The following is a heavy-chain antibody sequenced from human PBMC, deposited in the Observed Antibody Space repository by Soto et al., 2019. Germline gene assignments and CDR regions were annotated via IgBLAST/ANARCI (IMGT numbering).Heavy chain of an antibody. V-gene: IGHV4-39*01. CDR1: GGSISTGSYY. D-gene: IGHD6-13*01. Sequence: PSETLSLTCTVSGGSISTGSYYWGWIRQPPGKALEWIGSTYYSGSTYYNPSLKSRVTISVDTSKNQFSLKLSSVTAADTAVYYCARRYTMYSSSWDYWGQGTLVTVSS. CDR3: ARRYTMYSSSWDY. J-gene: IGHJ4*02. CDR2: TYYSGST.